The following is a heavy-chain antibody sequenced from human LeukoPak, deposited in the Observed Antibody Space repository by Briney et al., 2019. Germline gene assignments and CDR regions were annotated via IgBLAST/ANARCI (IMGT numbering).Heavy chain of an antibody. CDR3: ARDRYVSDHYYFDY. CDR1: GGSISSSNW. Sequence: PSETLSLTCAVSGGSISSSNWWSWVRQPPGKGLEWIGEIYHSGSTNYNPSLKSRVTISVDTSKNQFSLKLSSVTAADTAVYYCARDRYVSDHYYFDYWGQGTLVTVSS. D-gene: IGHD5-12*01. CDR2: IYHSGST. J-gene: IGHJ4*02. V-gene: IGHV4-4*02.